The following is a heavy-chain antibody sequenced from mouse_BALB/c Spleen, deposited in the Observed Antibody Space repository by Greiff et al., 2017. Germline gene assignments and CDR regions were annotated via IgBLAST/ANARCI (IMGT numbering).Heavy chain of an antibody. CDR1: GFNIKDTY. V-gene: IGHV14-3*02. D-gene: IGHD2-1*01. CDR2: IDPANGNT. Sequence: VQLQQSGAELVKPGASVKLSCTASGFNIKDTYMHWVKQRPEQGLEWIGRIDPANGNTKYDPKFQGKATITADTSSNTAYLQLSSLTSEDTAVYHCARGLFYVYWGQGPTLTVSS. J-gene: IGHJ2*01. CDR3: ARGLFYVY.